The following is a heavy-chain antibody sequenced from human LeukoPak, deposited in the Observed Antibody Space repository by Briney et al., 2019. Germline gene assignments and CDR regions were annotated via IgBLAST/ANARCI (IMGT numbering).Heavy chain of an antibody. Sequence: GGSLRLSCAASGFIFSSYAMSWVRQAPGKGLEWVSGISGSGGSTYYADSVKGRFTISRDNSNNMLYVQMNSLRPEDTAVYYCAKDLSSSWFYTFFDYWGQGILVTVSS. CDR2: ISGSGGST. J-gene: IGHJ4*02. V-gene: IGHV3-23*01. CDR1: GFIFSSYA. CDR3: AKDLSSSWFYTFFDY. D-gene: IGHD6-13*01.